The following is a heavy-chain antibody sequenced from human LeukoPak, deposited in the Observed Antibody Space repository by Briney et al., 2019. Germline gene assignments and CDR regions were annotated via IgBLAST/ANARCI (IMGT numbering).Heavy chain of an antibody. V-gene: IGHV1-2*02. J-gene: IGHJ6*03. Sequence: ASVKVSCKASGYTFTGYYMHWVRQAPGQGLEWMGWINPNSGGTNYAQNFQGRVTMTRDTSISTAFMEVNRLRSDDTAVYFCAGASGDFCTSSSCFKSLYYYYMDVWGKGTTVTVSS. CDR2: INPNSGGT. D-gene: IGHD2-2*01. CDR3: AGASGDFCTSSSCFKSLYYYYMDV. CDR1: GYTFTGYY.